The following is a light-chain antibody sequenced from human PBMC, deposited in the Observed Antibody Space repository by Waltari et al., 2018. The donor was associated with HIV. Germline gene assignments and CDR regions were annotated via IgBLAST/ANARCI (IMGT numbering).Light chain of an antibody. CDR2: AAS. CDR3: QQSYTTPCT. V-gene: IGKV1-39*01. Sequence: DIRMTQSPFSLPASVGDRATITCRASQSINSHLNWYQQQPGKHPKLLIYAASSLQSGVPLRFSGSGSGTDFTLTITSLQPEDVATYYCQQSYTTPCTFGQGTKLDIQ. CDR1: QSINSH. J-gene: IGKJ2*02.